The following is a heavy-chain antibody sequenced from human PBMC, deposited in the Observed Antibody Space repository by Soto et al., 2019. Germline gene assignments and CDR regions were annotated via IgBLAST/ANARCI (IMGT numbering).Heavy chain of an antibody. V-gene: IGHV3-23*01. Sequence: HPGGSLRLSCAASGFTFSSYAMSWVRQAPGKGLEWVSSISASASFTYYSDSVKGRFTISRDNSKNTLYLQMNSLRADDTAVYYCAKSGESCGSTSCHPNRFDPWGLGTLVTVSS. CDR1: GFTFSSYA. D-gene: IGHD2-2*01. J-gene: IGHJ5*02. CDR2: ISASASFT. CDR3: AKSGESCGSTSCHPNRFDP.